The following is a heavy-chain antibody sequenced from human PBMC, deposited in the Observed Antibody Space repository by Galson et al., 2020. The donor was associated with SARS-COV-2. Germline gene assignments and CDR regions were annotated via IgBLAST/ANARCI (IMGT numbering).Heavy chain of an antibody. V-gene: IGHV3-33*06. J-gene: IGHJ4*02. CDR2: IWYDGSNK. Sequence: GGSLRLSCAASGFTFSSYGMHWVRQAPGKGLEWVAVIWYDGSNKYYADSVKGRFTISRDNSKNTLYLQMNSLRAEDTAVYYCAKEPSGYGDYFDYWGQGTLVTVSS. D-gene: IGHD3-3*01. CDR1: GFTFSSYG. CDR3: AKEPSGYGDYFDY.